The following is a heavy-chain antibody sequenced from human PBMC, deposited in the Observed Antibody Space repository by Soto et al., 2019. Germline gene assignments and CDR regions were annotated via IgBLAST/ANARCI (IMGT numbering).Heavy chain of an antibody. J-gene: IGHJ4*02. CDR3: ARDQAGSGSYYKPFDY. D-gene: IGHD3-10*01. CDR2: IWYDGSNK. V-gene: IGHV3-33*01. CDR1: GFTFSSYG. Sequence: GGSLRLSCAASGFTFSSYGMHWVRQAPGKGLEWVAVIWYDGSNKYYADSVKGRFTISRDNSKNTLYLQMNSLRAEDTAVYYCARDQAGSGSYYKPFDYWGQGTLVTVSS.